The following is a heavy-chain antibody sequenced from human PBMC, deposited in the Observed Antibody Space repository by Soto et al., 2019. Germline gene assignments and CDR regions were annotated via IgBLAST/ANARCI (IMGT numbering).Heavy chain of an antibody. J-gene: IGHJ4*02. Sequence: PGGSLRLSCAASGFTFSDYYMSWIRQAPGKGLEWVSYISSSGSTIYYADSVKGRFTISRDNAKNSLYLQMNSLRAEDTAVYYCARDPASQWLTGSGGYWGQGTLVTVSS. CDR3: ARDPASQWLTGSGGY. CDR1: GFTFSDYY. D-gene: IGHD6-19*01. CDR2: ISSSGSTI. V-gene: IGHV3-11*01.